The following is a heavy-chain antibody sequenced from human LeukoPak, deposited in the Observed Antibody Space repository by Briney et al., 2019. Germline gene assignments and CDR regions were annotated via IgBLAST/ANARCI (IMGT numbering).Heavy chain of an antibody. D-gene: IGHD3-16*01. CDR1: GGSISSSSYY. CDR3: ARHRGISYFYGMDV. V-gene: IGHV4-39*01. J-gene: IGHJ6*02. Sequence: PSETLSLTCSVSGGSISSSSYYWGWIRQPPGKGLEWIGSISYSGSTYYNPSLKRRVTISVDTSKNQFSLELSSVTAADRAVYYCARHRGISYFYGMDVWGQGTTVTVSS. CDR2: ISYSGST.